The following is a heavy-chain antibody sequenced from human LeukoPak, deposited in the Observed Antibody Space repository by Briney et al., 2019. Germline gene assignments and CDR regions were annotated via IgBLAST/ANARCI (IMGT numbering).Heavy chain of an antibody. Sequence: GGSLRLSCAASGFTFSSYAMHWVRQAPGKGLEWVAVISYVGSNKYYADSVKGRFTISRDNSKNTLYLQMNSLRAEDTAVYYCASGTVAVNYWGQGTLVTVSS. CDR1: GFTFSSYA. V-gene: IGHV3-30-3*01. J-gene: IGHJ4*02. CDR2: ISYVGSNK. D-gene: IGHD6-19*01. CDR3: ASGTVAVNY.